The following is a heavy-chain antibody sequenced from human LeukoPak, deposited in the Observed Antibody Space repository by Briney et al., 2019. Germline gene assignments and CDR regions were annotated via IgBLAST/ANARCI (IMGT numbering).Heavy chain of an antibody. CDR3: PSEWHKINRHYFDY. CDR2: IYYSGST. D-gene: IGHD3-3*01. J-gene: IGHJ4*02. Sequence: PSETLSLTCTVSGGSISSSSYYWGWIRQPPGKGLEWIGSIYYSGSTYYNPSLKSRVTISVDTSKNQFSPKLSSVTAADTAVYYCPSEWHKINRHYFDYWGQGTLVTVSS. V-gene: IGHV4-39*01. CDR1: GGSISSSSYY.